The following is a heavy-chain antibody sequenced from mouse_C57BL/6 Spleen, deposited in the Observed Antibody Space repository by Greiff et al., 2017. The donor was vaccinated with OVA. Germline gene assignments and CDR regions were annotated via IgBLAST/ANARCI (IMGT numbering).Heavy chain of an antibody. CDR2: VYPGDGDT. J-gene: IGHJ2*01. Sequence: QVQLQQSGPELVKPGASVKISCKASGYAFSSSWMNWVKQRPGKGLEWIGRVYPGDGDTNYNGKFKGKATLTADKSSSTAYMQLSSLTSEDSAVYFCARKGGYYFDYWDKGTTLTVTS. CDR3: ARKGGYYFDY. V-gene: IGHV1-82*01. CDR1: GYAFSSSW.